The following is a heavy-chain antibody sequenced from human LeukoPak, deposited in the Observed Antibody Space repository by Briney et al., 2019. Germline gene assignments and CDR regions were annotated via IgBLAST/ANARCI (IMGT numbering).Heavy chain of an antibody. V-gene: IGHV3-7*01. CDR1: GFTFSSYW. Sequence: PGGSLRLSCAASGFTFSSYWMSWVRQAPGKGLEWVANIKQDGSEKYYVDSVKGRFTISRDNAKNSLDLQMNSLRAEDTAVYYCARDRSGSHYYIDVWGKGTTVTVSS. CDR3: ARDRSGSHYYIDV. CDR2: IKQDGSEK. D-gene: IGHD1-26*01. J-gene: IGHJ6*03.